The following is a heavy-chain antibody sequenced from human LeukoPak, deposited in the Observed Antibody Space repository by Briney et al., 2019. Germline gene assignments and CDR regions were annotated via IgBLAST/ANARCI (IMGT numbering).Heavy chain of an antibody. CDR2: ISAYNGNT. D-gene: IGHD3-10*01. CDR1: GYTFTSYG. J-gene: IGHJ4*02. V-gene: IGHV1-18*01. CDR3: ARDFNPLLRMVRGVIIRLDY. Sequence: ASVKVSCKASGYTFTSYGISWVRQAPGQGLEWMGWISAYNGNTNYAQKLQGRVTMTTDTSTSTAYMELRSLRSDDTAVYYCARDFNPLLRMVRGVIIRLDYWGQGTLVTVSS.